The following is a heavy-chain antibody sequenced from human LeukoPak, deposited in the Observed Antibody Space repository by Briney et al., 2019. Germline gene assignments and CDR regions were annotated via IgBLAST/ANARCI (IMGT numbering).Heavy chain of an antibody. CDR2: INPSGGST. Sequence: GASVKVSCKASGYTFTSYYMHWVRQAPGQGLEWMGIINPSGGSTSYAHKFQGRVTMTRDTSTSTVYMELSSLRSEGTAVYYCARDETTVTTSLGYWGEGTLVTVSS. J-gene: IGHJ4*02. CDR1: GYTFTSYY. CDR3: ARDETTVTTSLGY. V-gene: IGHV1-46*01. D-gene: IGHD4-17*01.